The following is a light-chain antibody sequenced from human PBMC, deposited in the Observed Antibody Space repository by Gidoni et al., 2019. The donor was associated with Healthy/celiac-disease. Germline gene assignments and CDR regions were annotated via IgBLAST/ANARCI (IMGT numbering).Light chain of an antibody. CDR2: KAS. V-gene: IGKV1-5*03. Sequence: DIQMTHSPSTLSASVGDSVTIPCRASQSISTWLAWYPQKPGKAPKLLIYKASSVESGVPPRFSGSGSGTEFTLTISSLQPDDFATYYGQQYKSYAPRGYSFGLGTKLEIK. CDR3: QQYKSYAPRGYS. CDR1: QSISTW. J-gene: IGKJ2*03.